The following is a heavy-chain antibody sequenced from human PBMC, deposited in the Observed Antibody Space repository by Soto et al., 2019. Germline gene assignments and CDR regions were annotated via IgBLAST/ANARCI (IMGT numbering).Heavy chain of an antibody. Sequence: VASVKVSCKASGYTFTSHGISWVRQAPGQGLEWMGWISAYNGNTNYAQKLQGRVTMTTDTSTSTAYMELRSLRSDDTAVYYCARHWVTVYYYYKDVWGKGTTVTVSS. J-gene: IGHJ6*03. CDR1: GYTFTSHG. CDR3: ARHWVTVYYYYKDV. D-gene: IGHD2-21*02. V-gene: IGHV1-18*01. CDR2: ISAYNGNT.